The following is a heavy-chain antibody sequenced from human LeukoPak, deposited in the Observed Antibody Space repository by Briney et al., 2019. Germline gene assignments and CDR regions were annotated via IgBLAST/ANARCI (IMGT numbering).Heavy chain of an antibody. D-gene: IGHD3-10*01. CDR1: GFAFRNYG. J-gene: IGHJ4*02. Sequence: GRSQRLSCIASGFAFRNYGMHWVRQAPGKGLEWVAVISYDETRKYYVDSVKGRFTISRDNADSSLYLQMNSLRAEDTAVYYCARGRGGLLWFGEFNSWGQGTLVTVSS. V-gene: IGHV3-30*03. CDR2: ISYDETRK. CDR3: ARGRGGLLWFGEFNS.